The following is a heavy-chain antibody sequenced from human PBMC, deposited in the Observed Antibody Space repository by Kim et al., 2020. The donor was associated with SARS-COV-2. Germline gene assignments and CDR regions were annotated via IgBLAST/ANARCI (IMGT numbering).Heavy chain of an antibody. CDR3: AGVEGPNSWNYGGDNWFDP. CDR1: GYTFTSYG. J-gene: IGHJ5*02. V-gene: IGHV1-18*01. Sequence: ASVKVSCKASGYTFTSYGISWVRQAPGQGLEWMGWISAYNGNTNYAQKLQGRVTMTTDTSTSTAYMELRSLTSDDTAVYYCAGVEGPNSWNYGGDNWFDPWGQGTVVTVSS. CDR2: ISAYNGNT. D-gene: IGHD1-7*01.